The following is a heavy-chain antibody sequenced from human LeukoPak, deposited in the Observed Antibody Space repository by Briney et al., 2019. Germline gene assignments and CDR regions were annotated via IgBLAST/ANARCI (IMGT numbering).Heavy chain of an antibody. CDR2: IYYSGST. CDR3: ARVTTELGPTTKGDY. Sequence: PSQTLSLTCTVSGGSISSGSYYWSWIRQPAGKGLEWIGSIYYSGSTYYNPSLKSRVTISVDTSKNQFSLKLSSVTAADTAVYYCARVTTELGPTTKGDYWGQGTLVIVSS. CDR1: GGSISSGSYY. V-gene: IGHV4-61*02. J-gene: IGHJ4*02. D-gene: IGHD1-26*01.